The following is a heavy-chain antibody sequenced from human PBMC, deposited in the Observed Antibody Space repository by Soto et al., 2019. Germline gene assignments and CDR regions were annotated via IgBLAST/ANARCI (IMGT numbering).Heavy chain of an antibody. D-gene: IGHD5-12*01. Sequence: GGSLRLSCAASGFTFSSYGMHWVRQAPGKGLEWVAVISYDGSNKYYADSVKGRFTISRDNSKNTLYLQMNSLRAEDTAVYYCAKEFLRATALDYWGQGTLVTVSS. CDR3: AKEFLRATALDY. J-gene: IGHJ4*02. CDR1: GFTFSSYG. V-gene: IGHV3-30*18. CDR2: ISYDGSNK.